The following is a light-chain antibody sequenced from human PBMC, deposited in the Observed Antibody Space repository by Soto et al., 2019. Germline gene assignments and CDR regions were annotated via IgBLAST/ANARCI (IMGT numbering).Light chain of an antibody. CDR2: LNSDGSH. CDR1: SGHSSNA. J-gene: IGLJ2*01. CDR3: QTWGTGTVV. Sequence: QPVLTQSPSASASLGASVRFTCTLSSGHSSNAVAWHQQQPEKGPRFLMKLNSDGSHTKGDGIPDRFSGSSSGAERYLTISNLQSEDEAEYYCQTWGTGTVVFGGGTKLTV. V-gene: IGLV4-69*01.